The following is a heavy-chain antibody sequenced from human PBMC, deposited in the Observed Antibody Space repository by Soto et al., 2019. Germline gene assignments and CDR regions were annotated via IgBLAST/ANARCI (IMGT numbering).Heavy chain of an antibody. Sequence: GGSLRLSCAASGFTFSSYAMSWVRQAPGKGLEWVSAISGSGGSTYYADSVKGRFTISRDNSKNTLYLQMNSLRAEDTAVYYCARDCSSTSCYRMGGDYWGQGTLVTVSS. CDR1: GFTFSSYA. CDR2: ISGSGGST. J-gene: IGHJ4*02. CDR3: ARDCSSTSCYRMGGDY. D-gene: IGHD2-2*02. V-gene: IGHV3-23*01.